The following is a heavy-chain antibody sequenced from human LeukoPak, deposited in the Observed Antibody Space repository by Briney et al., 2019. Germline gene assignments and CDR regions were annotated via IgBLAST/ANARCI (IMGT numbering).Heavy chain of an antibody. D-gene: IGHD6-6*01. Sequence: GGSLRLSCAASGFTVSSNYMSWVRQAPGKGLEWVSVIYSGGSTYYADSVKGRFTISRDNSKNTLYLQMNSLRAEDTAVYYCAREGLAAHDAFDIWGQGTMVTVSS. CDR3: AREGLAAHDAFDI. CDR1: GFTVSSNY. J-gene: IGHJ3*02. CDR2: IYSGGST. V-gene: IGHV3-53*01.